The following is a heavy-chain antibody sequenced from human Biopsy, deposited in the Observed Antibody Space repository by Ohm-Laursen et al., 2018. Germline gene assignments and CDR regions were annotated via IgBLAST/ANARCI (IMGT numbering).Heavy chain of an antibody. J-gene: IGHJ5*02. CDR1: VGSFSGYY. CDR2: INHSGST. V-gene: IGHV4-34*01. CDR3: ARAGTAINGNSLGFDP. D-gene: IGHD1-20*01. Sequence: GTLSLTCAVYVGSFSGYYWAWIRQPPGKGLEWIGEINHSGSTNYNPSLKSRVSISVDTSKNQFSLKLNSVTAADTAVYYCARAGTAINGNSLGFDPWGQGTLVTVSS.